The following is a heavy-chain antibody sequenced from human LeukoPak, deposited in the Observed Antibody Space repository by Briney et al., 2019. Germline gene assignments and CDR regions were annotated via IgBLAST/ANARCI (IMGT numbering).Heavy chain of an antibody. V-gene: IGHV3-20*04. Sequence: GGSLRLSCAASGFTFDDYGMSWVRQAPGKGLEWVSGINWNGGSIGYADSVKGRFTISRDNAKNSLYLQMNSLRAEDTALYYCARNRNYGSGSYYKGWFDPWGQGTLVTVSP. D-gene: IGHD3-10*01. J-gene: IGHJ5*02. CDR1: GFTFDDYG. CDR2: INWNGGSI. CDR3: ARNRNYGSGSYYKGWFDP.